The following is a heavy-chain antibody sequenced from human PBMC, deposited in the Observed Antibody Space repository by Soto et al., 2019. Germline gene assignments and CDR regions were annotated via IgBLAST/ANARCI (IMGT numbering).Heavy chain of an antibody. V-gene: IGHV3-48*01. D-gene: IGHD3-16*01. CDR1: EFTLSSYS. Sequence: DVYLVESGGGLVQPGGSLRLCCTASEFTLSSYSMNWVRQAPGKGPEWVSHISSNSDTVDYADSVKGRFTISRDNARNSLSLQMNSLRAEDTAVYYCARVGLKFLLGGEFFQVWGQGTLVTVSS. J-gene: IGHJ1*01. CDR3: ARVGLKFLLGGEFFQV. CDR2: ISSNSDTV.